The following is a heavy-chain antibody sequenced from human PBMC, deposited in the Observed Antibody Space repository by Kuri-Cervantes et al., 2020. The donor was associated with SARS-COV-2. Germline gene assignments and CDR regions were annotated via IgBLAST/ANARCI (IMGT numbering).Heavy chain of an antibody. CDR3: ARGVALGPARSYYFYYMDD. Sequence: SETLSLTFTVSGGSISIYYWSWIRQPPGKGLEWIGYIYYSVSTNYNPSLTSRVTISVDTSKNQFSLRLSSVTAADTAVYYCARGVALGPARSYYFYYMDDWGKGTTVTVSS. CDR2: IYYSVST. D-gene: IGHD7-27*01. V-gene: IGHV4-59*01. J-gene: IGHJ6*03. CDR1: GGSISIYY.